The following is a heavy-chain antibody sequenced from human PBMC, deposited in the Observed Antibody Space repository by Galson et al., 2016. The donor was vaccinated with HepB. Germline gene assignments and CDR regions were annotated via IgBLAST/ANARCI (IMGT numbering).Heavy chain of an antibody. CDR1: GFTFDDYG. V-gene: IGHV3-20*04. Sequence: SLRLSCAASGFTFDDYGMSWVRQAPGKGLEWVSGINWNGGSTGYADSVKGRFTISRDNAKNSLSLQMNSLRAEDTALYYCARHGSSGYYPLYYYCAMDVWGQGTTVTVSS. CDR2: INWNGGST. J-gene: IGHJ6*02. D-gene: IGHD3-22*01. CDR3: ARHGSSGYYPLYYYCAMDV.